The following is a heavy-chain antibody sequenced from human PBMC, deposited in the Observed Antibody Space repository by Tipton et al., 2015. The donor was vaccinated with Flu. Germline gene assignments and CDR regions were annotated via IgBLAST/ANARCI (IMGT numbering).Heavy chain of an antibody. Sequence: TLSLTCTVSGDSISSYYWSWIRQPPGKGLEWIGYSHYSGSTNYNPSLKSRVTISVDTSKNHLSLKLSSVTAADTVVYYCARHRRPSSWDFDYWGQGSLVTVSS. V-gene: IGHV4-59*08. CDR3: ARHRRPSSWDFDY. CDR2: SHYSGST. D-gene: IGHD6-13*01. CDR1: GDSISSYY. J-gene: IGHJ4*02.